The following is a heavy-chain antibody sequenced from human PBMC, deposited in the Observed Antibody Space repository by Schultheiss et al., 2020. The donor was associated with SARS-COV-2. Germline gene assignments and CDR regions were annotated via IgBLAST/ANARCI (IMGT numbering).Heavy chain of an antibody. V-gene: IGHV4-34*01. CDR2: INHSGST. CDR1: GGSFSGYY. J-gene: IGHJ6*02. D-gene: IGHD3-9*01. Sequence: SETLSLTCAVYGGSFSGYYWSWIRQPPGKGLEWIGEINHSGSTNYNPSLKSRVTISVDTSKNQFSLKLSSVTAADTAVYYCARPKVLRYFDWPYLPNYYYGMDVWGQGTTVTVSS. CDR3: ARPKVLRYFDWPYLPNYYYGMDV.